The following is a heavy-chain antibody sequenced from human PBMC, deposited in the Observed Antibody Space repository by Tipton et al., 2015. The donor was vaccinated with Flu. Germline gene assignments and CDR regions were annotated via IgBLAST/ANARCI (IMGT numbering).Heavy chain of an antibody. CDR2: INHSGST. CDR1: GGSFSGYY. V-gene: IGHV4-34*01. D-gene: IGHD6-6*01. Sequence: LRLSCAVYGGSFSGYYWSWIRQPPGKGLEWIGEINHSGSTNYNPSLKSRDTISVDTSKNQFSLKLSSVTAADTAVYYCARGVRSIAARKHYYYGMDVWGQGTTVTVSS. CDR3: ARGVRSIAARKHYYYGMDV. J-gene: IGHJ6*02.